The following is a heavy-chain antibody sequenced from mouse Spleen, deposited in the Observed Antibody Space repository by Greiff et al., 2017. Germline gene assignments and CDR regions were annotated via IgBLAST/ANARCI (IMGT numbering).Heavy chain of an antibody. Sequence: QVQLQQSGPGLVQPSQSLSITCTVSGFSLTSYGVHWVRQSPGKGLEWLGVIWSGGSTDYNAAFISRLSISKDNSKSQVFFKMNSLQADDTAIYYCARMGDYGDCYAMDYWGQGTSVTVSS. CDR2: IWSGGST. CDR3: ARMGDYGDCYAMDY. CDR1: GFSLTSYG. V-gene: IGHV2-2*01. J-gene: IGHJ4*01. D-gene: IGHD2-13*01.